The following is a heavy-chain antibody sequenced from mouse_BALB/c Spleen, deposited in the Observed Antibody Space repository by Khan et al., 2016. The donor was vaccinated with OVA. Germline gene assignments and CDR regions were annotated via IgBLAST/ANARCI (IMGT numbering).Heavy chain of an antibody. CDR2: IWGGGSK. J-gene: IGHJ4*01. V-gene: IGHV2-6-5*01. CDR1: GFSLTDYA. Sequence: QVHVKQSGPGLVAPSQNLSITCTVSGFSLTDYAVSWIRQPPGKGLEWLGVIWGGGSKYYNSALKSRLSISKDNSKSQVFLKMNSLQTDDTAMYYCAKVPPYYAMDYWGQGTSVTVSS. CDR3: AKVPPYYAMDY.